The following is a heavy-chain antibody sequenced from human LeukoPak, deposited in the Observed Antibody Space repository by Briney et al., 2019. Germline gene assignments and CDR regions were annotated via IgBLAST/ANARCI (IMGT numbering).Heavy chain of an antibody. D-gene: IGHD6-19*01. V-gene: IGHV3-7*01. CDR2: IKQDGSEK. CDR1: GFTFSSYW. J-gene: IGHJ4*02. Sequence: GGSLRLSCVASGFTFSSYWMGWVRQAPGKGMEWVANIKQDGSEKYYVDSVKGRFTISRDNAKNSLYLQMNSLRGEDTAVYYCARVGSGWSLDYWGQGTLVTVSS. CDR3: ARVGSGWSLDY.